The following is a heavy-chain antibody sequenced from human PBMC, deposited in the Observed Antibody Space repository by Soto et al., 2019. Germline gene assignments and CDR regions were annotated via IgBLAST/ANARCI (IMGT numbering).Heavy chain of an antibody. CDR1: GFTFSNHP. CDR2: ITVGGGST. Sequence: EVQLLESGGGLVQPGGSLRLSCAASGFTFSNHPMTWVRQAPGKGLEWVSTITVGGGSTYYAGSAKGRFTISRDNSKNTLYLQMNSLRADDTAVSYCTNYAFNGAPKPGDVDYWGQGTLVTVSS. D-gene: IGHD2-8*01. CDR3: TNYAFNGAPKPGDVDY. V-gene: IGHV3-23*01. J-gene: IGHJ4*02.